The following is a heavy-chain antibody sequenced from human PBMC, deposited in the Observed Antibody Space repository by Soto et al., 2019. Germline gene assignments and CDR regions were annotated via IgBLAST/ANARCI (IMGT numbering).Heavy chain of an antibody. J-gene: IGHJ5*02. D-gene: IGHD3-22*01. Sequence: PSETLSLTCSVSGDSITSGGFYWSWLRQVPGKGLDWIGHVYSSGSTYYNPSLMSRLSLSIDTSKNQFSLKLSSVTAADTAVFYCARLRLADSGAYGEFDPWGQGTLVTVSS. CDR1: GDSITSGGFY. CDR2: VYSSGST. CDR3: ARLRLADSGAYGEFDP. V-gene: IGHV4-31*03.